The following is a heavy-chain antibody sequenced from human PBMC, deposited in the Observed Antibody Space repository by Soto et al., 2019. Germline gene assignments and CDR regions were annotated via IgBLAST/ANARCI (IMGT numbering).Heavy chain of an antibody. V-gene: IGHV3-48*04. CDR1: GFTFSSYG. CDR2: VSSSGTTV. J-gene: IGHJ4*02. Sequence: GGSLRLSCAASGFTFSSYGMHWVRQAPGKGLEWVSFVSSSGTTVYYGDSVKGRFTIFRDNSKSLLSLQMSSLRAEDTAVYYCAKGGIMITFGGVIAPHYWGQGTLVTVSS. D-gene: IGHD3-16*02. CDR3: AKGGIMITFGGVIAPHY.